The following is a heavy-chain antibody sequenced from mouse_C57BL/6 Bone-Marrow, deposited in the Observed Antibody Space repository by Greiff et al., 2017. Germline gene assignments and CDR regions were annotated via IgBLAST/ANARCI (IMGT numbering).Heavy chain of an antibody. CDR2: INPYNGGT. V-gene: IGHV1-19*01. Sequence: VQLQQSGPVLVKPGASVKMSCKASGYTFTDYYMNWVKQSHGKSLEWIGVINPYNGGTSYNQKFKGKATLTVDKSSSTAYMELNSLTSEDSAVYYCAILTITTVVAPNYFDYWGQGTTLTVSS. CDR1: GYTFTDYY. CDR3: AILTITTVVAPNYFDY. J-gene: IGHJ2*01. D-gene: IGHD1-1*01.